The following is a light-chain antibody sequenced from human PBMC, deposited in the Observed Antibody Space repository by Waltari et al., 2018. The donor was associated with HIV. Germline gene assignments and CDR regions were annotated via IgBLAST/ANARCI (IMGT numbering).Light chain of an antibody. CDR2: GDN. CDR1: RSNIGEGYD. J-gene: IGLJ3*02. CDR3: QSYDSSLSAWV. Sequence: QSVLTPPHSESGAPGQRVSISCTGSRSNIGEGYDVHCYQELPGTAPTLLIYGDNNRPSGVPDRFSGSKSGTSASLAITGLHFEDEADYYCQSYDSSLSAWVFGGGTKLTVL. V-gene: IGLV1-40*01.